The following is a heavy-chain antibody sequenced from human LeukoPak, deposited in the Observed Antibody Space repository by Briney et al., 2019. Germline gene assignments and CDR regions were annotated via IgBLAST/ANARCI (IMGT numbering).Heavy chain of an antibody. CDR3: ARETTGYSSGLVYNWFDP. V-gene: IGHV4-61*02. CDR2: ISSSGST. Sequence: SETLSLTCTVSGDSISSGDYYWSWIRQPAGKGLEWIGRISSSGSTNYNPSLKSRVTISVDTSKNQFSLKLSSVTAADTAVYFCARETTGYSSGLVYNWFDPWGQGTLVTVSS. D-gene: IGHD6-19*01. J-gene: IGHJ5*02. CDR1: GDSISSGDYY.